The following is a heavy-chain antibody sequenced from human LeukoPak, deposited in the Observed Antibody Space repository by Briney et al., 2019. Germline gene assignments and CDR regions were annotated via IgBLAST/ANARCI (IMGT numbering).Heavy chain of an antibody. CDR3: AKRPNWNDMSWFDP. Sequence: PGGSLRLSCAASGFTVSSNYMSWVRQAPGKGLEWVSVIYSGGSTYYADSVKGRFTISRDNSKNTLYLQMNSLRAEDTAVYYCAKRPNWNDMSWFDPWGQGTLVTVSS. J-gene: IGHJ5*02. CDR2: IYSGGST. V-gene: IGHV3-53*01. D-gene: IGHD1-1*01. CDR1: GFTVSSNY.